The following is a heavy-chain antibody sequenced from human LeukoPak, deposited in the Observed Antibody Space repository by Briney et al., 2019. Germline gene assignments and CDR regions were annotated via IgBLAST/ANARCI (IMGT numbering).Heavy chain of an antibody. D-gene: IGHD3-22*01. J-gene: IGHJ4*02. CDR3: AKGPVDTSAYYRGLDY. V-gene: IGHV3-23*01. CDR1: GFTFSSYG. CDR2: ISGSGGGT. Sequence: GGSLRLSCEASGFTFSSYGMSWVRQAPGKGLEWVSAISGSGGGTYYADSVKGRFTLSRDNSKNSVYLQMNSLRVDDTAVYYCAKGPVDTSAYYRGLDYWGQGTLVTVSS.